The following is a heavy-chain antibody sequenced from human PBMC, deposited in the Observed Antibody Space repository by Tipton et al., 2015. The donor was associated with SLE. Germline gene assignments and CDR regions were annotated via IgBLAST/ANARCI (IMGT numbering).Heavy chain of an antibody. V-gene: IGHV4-59*01. J-gene: IGHJ3*02. D-gene: IGHD3-22*01. CDR3: ARRDDYYDSSGYYYSGAFDI. Sequence: QLVQSGGGLVQPGGSLRLSCAASGFTFSSYEMNWVRQPPGKGLEWIGYIYYTGSTNYNPSLKSRVTISVDTSKNQFSLKLSSVTAADTAVYYCARRDDYYDSSGYYYSGAFDIWGQGTMVTVSS. CDR1: GFTFSSYE. CDR2: IYYTGST.